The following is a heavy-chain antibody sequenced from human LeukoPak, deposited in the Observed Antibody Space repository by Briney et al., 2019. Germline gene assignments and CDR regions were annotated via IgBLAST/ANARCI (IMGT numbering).Heavy chain of an antibody. CDR2: IYNSGST. Sequence: SETLSLTCTVSGVSISSYSWSCIRQPPGGGLEWIGYIYNSGSTNYNPSLKSRVTISVDTSKNQFSLKLSSVTAADTAVYYCARPVAVAGWFDPWGQGTLVTVSS. CDR1: GVSISSYS. D-gene: IGHD6-19*01. CDR3: ARPVAVAGWFDP. V-gene: IGHV4-59*08. J-gene: IGHJ5*02.